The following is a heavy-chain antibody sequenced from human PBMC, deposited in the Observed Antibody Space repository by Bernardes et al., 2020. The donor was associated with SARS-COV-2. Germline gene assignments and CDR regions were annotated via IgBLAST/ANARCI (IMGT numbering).Heavy chain of an antibody. CDR1: GFTFSSYS. V-gene: IGHV3-21*01. Sequence: GGSLRLSCAASGFTFSSYSMNWVRQAPGKGLEWVSSISSSSSYIYYADSVKGRFTISRDNAKNSLYLQMNSLRAEDTAVYYCARDDPRLDWAKREYYYYYGMDVWGQGTTVTVSS. CDR2: ISSSSSYI. J-gene: IGHJ6*02. CDR3: ARDDPRLDWAKREYYYYYGMDV. D-gene: IGHD3-3*01.